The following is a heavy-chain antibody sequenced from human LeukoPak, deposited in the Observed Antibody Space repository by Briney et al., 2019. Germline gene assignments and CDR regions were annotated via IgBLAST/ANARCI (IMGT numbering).Heavy chain of an antibody. J-gene: IGHJ4*02. CDR3: ASRGVVTADGYKSPLLDY. D-gene: IGHD2-21*02. CDR2: INPSGGST. Sequence: ASVKVSCKASGYTFTSYYMHWVRQAPGQGLEWMGIINPSGGSTSYAQKFQGRVTMTRDTSTSTVYMEPSSLRSEDTAVYYCASRGVVTADGYKSPLLDYWGQGTLVTVSS. CDR1: GYTFTSYY. V-gene: IGHV1-46*01.